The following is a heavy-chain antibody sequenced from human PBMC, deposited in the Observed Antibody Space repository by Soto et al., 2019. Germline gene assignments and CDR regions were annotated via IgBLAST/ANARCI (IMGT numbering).Heavy chain of an antibody. V-gene: IGHV1-2*04. CDR2: INPNSGGT. CDR1: GYTFTGYY. D-gene: IGHD3-22*01. Sequence: QVQLVQSGAEVKKPGASVKVSCKASGYTFTGYYMHWVRQAPGQGLEWMGWINPNSGGTNYAQKFQGWVTMTRDTSISTAYIELSRLRSDDTAVYYCARSLSTTYYYDSSGYSPGPDAFDIWGQGTMVTVSS. CDR3: ARSLSTTYYYDSSGYSPGPDAFDI. J-gene: IGHJ3*02.